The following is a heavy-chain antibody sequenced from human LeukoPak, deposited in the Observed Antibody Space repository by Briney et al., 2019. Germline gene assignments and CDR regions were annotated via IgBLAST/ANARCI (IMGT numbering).Heavy chain of an antibody. V-gene: IGHV3-48*03. J-gene: IGHJ6*03. CDR2: ISSGGTAV. CDR3: AGGPEAYYFYYVDV. CDR1: GFTFSSYE. D-gene: IGHD3-3*01. Sequence: GGSLRLSCAASGFTFSSYEMNWVRQAPGKGLEWVSYISSGGTAVKYADSVKGRFTISRDSARNSLYLQMNSLRAEDTAIYYCAGGPEAYYFYYVDVWGEGTTVTISS.